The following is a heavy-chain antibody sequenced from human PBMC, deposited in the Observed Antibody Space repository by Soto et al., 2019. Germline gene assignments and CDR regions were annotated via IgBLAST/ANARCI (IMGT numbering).Heavy chain of an antibody. J-gene: IGHJ3*02. CDR3: VKDKKYDILSAWDALDI. CDR2: ISGGGGGT. Sequence: GGSLRLSCAASGITFSSYAMNWVRQAPGKGLEWVAAISGGGGGTYYADPVKGRFTISRDNSKNTLHLQMNNLRAEDTAIYYCVKDKKYDILSAWDALDIWGHGTLVTVSS. CDR1: GITFSSYA. V-gene: IGHV3-23*01. D-gene: IGHD3-9*01.